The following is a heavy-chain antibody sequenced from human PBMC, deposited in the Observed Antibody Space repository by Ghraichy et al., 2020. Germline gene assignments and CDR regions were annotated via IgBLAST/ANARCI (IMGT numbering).Heavy chain of an antibody. D-gene: IGHD3-10*01. CDR3: IRRVGEDYGMDG. CDR1: GFIFSGSA. J-gene: IGHJ6*02. CDR2: IRSKVHSNAP. V-gene: IGHV3-73*01. Sequence: GGSLRLSCAASGFIFSGSAIHWVRQAAGKGLEWVGRIRSKVHSNAPAYGASVRGRFTISRDDSKNTTYLQMDSLKVEDPARYYCIRRVGEDYGMDGWGQGTTVTVSS.